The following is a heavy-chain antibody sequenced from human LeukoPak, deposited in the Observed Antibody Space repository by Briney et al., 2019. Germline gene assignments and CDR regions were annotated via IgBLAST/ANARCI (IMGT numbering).Heavy chain of an antibody. Sequence: GGSLRLSCAASGFTFSDYYMSWIRQAPGKGLEWVSYISSSSSYTNYADSVKGRFTISRDNAKNSLYLQVNSLRAEDTAVYYCAPYSSRSRAFDYWGQGTLVTVSS. CDR1: GFTFSDYY. V-gene: IGHV3-11*06. CDR3: APYSSRSRAFDY. CDR2: ISSSSSYT. J-gene: IGHJ4*02. D-gene: IGHD6-13*01.